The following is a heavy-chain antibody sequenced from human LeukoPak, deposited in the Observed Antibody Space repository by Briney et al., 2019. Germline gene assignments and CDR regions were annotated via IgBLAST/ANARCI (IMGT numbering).Heavy chain of an antibody. Sequence: GGSLRLSCAASGFTFSSYAMSWVRQVPGKGLEWVSAISGSGGSTYYADSVKGRFTISRDNSKNTLYLQMNSLRAEDTAVYYCAKDGFGYCSSTSCRHFDYWGQGTLVTVSS. D-gene: IGHD2-2*03. CDR1: GFTFSSYA. V-gene: IGHV3-23*01. CDR2: ISGSGGST. J-gene: IGHJ4*02. CDR3: AKDGFGYCSSTSCRHFDY.